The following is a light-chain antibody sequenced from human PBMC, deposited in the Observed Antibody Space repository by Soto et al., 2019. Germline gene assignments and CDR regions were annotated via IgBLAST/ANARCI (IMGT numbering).Light chain of an antibody. V-gene: IGKV1-9*01. CDR3: QQLRSLPLT. J-gene: IGKJ4*01. CDR1: QGIGTS. CDR2: TAS. Sequence: DIQLTQSPSFLSASVGDRVTITCRARQGIGTSLAWYQQKAGKAPNLLIFTASTLQSGVPSRFSGSASETGFTLTISSLQPEDVATYYCQQLRSLPLTFGGGTKVEI.